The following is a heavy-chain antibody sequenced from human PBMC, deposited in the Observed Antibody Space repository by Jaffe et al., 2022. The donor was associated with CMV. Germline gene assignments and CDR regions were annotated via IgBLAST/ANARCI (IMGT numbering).Heavy chain of an antibody. Sequence: EVQLVESGGGLVQPGGSLRLSCAASGFTFSSYWMSWVRQAPGKGLEWVANIKQDGSEKYYVDSVKGRFTISRDNAKNSLYLQMNSLRAEDTAVYYCARVLGITRRVFDYWGQGTLVTVSS. CDR2: IKQDGSEK. J-gene: IGHJ4*02. CDR1: GFTFSSYW. CDR3: ARVLGITRRVFDY. D-gene: IGHD7-27*01. V-gene: IGHV3-7*01.